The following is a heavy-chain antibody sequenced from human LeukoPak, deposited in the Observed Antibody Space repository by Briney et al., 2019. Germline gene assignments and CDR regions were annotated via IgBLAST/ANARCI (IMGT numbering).Heavy chain of an antibody. CDR2: INSDGSGT. Sequence: PGGSLRLSCAASGFTFSTYWMHWVRQAPGKGLVWVSRINSDGSGTSYADSVKGRFTISRDNAKNTLYLQMNSLRAEDTAVYYCSRSLADYCDSSGYFAYWGQGTLVTVSS. CDR1: GFTFSTYW. D-gene: IGHD3-22*01. V-gene: IGHV3-74*01. CDR3: SRSLADYCDSSGYFAY. J-gene: IGHJ4*02.